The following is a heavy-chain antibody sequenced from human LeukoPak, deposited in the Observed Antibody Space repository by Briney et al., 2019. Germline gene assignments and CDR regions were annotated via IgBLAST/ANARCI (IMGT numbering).Heavy chain of an antibody. V-gene: IGHV1-69*13. D-gene: IGHD3-10*01. J-gene: IGHJ6*03. CDR1: GGTFSSYA. CDR3: ARAHHYYGSGNQYYYYYMDV. CDR2: IIPIFGTA. Sequence: GASVKVSCKASGGTFSSYAISWVRQAPGQGLEWMGGIIPIFGTANYAQKFQGRVTITADESTSPAYMELSSLRSEDTAVYYCARAHHYYGSGNQYYYYYMDVWGKGTTVTVSS.